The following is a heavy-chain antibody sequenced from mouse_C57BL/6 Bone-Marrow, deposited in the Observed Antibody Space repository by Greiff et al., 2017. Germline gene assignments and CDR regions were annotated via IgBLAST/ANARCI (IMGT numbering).Heavy chain of an antibody. D-gene: IGHD1-1*01. V-gene: IGHV1-19*01. Sequence: VQLQQSGPVLVKPGASVKMSCKASGYTFTDYYMNWVKQSHGKSLEWIGVINPYNGGTSYNQKFKGTATLTVDKSSSTAYMELNSLTSEDAAVYYCASHYYGSYYALDYWGQGTSVTVSS. CDR3: ASHYYGSYYALDY. J-gene: IGHJ4*01. CDR1: GYTFTDYY. CDR2: INPYNGGT.